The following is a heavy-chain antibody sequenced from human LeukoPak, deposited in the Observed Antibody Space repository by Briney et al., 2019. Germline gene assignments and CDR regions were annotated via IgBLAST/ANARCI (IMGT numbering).Heavy chain of an antibody. Sequence: ASVKVSCKTSGYTFTNYEILWVRQAPGQGLEWMGWVNPNSGNTVHAQKFQGRVAMTRNISITTAHLEISSLRSEDTAVYFCARGLENSWYTTGALAAFWGQGTLVTVSS. J-gene: IGHJ4*02. CDR2: VNPNSGNT. V-gene: IGHV1-8*01. CDR3: ARGLENSWYTTGALAAF. D-gene: IGHD6-13*01. CDR1: GYTFTNYE.